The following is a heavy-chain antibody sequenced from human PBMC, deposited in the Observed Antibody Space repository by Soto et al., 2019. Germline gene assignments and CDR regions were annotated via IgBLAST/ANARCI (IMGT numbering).Heavy chain of an antibody. CDR1: GFTFSSYG. Sequence: QVQLVESGGGVVQPGRSLRLSCAASGFTFSSYGMHWVRQAPGKGLEWVAVISYDGSNKYYADSVKGRFTISRDNSKNTLYLQMNSLRAEDTAVYYCAKASGYSGYYYYYGMDVW. CDR3: AKASGYSGYYYYYGMDV. J-gene: IGHJ6*01. V-gene: IGHV3-30*18. CDR2: ISYDGSNK. D-gene: IGHD5-12*01.